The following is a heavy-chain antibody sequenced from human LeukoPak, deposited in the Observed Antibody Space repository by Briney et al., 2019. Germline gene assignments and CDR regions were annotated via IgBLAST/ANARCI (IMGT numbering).Heavy chain of an antibody. V-gene: IGHV3-64D*08. D-gene: IGHD1-26*01. J-gene: IGHJ4*02. CDR3: VKDSTPLGATPDY. CDR2: ISSNGDNT. CDR1: ADAFSGWA. Sequence: GRALSLSCSASADAFSGWAVRWVRRAPGQGLKYVSAISSNGDNTYYADSVKGRFTISRDNSKNTLYLLMSSLRAEDTAVYYCVKDSTPLGATPDYWGQGTLVTVSS.